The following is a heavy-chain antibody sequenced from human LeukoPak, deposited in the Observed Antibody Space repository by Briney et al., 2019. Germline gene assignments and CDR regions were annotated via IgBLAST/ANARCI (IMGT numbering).Heavy chain of an antibody. CDR2: IYYSGST. J-gene: IGHJ5*02. V-gene: IGHV4-59*11. CDR1: GGSISSHY. Sequence: SETLSLTCTVSGGSISSHYWSWIRQPPGKGLEWIGYIYYSGSTNHNPSLKSRVTISVDTSKNQFSLKLSSVTAADTAVYYCARKSGYCSSTSCYTGQNWFDPWGQGTLVTVSS. CDR3: ARKSGYCSSTSCYTGQNWFDP. D-gene: IGHD2-2*02.